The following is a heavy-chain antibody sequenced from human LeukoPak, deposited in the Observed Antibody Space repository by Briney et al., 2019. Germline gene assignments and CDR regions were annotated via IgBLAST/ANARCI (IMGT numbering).Heavy chain of an antibody. D-gene: IGHD3-10*01. CDR2: IIPIFGTA. J-gene: IGHJ4*02. CDR1: RGTFSSYA. CDR3: SRGVTMVRGHFDY. Sequence: SVKVSCKASRGTFSSYAISWVRQAPGQRLEWMGGIIPIFGTANYAQKFQGRVTITADESTSTAYMELSSLRSEDTAVYYCSRGVTMVRGHFDYWGQGTLVTVSS. V-gene: IGHV1-69*13.